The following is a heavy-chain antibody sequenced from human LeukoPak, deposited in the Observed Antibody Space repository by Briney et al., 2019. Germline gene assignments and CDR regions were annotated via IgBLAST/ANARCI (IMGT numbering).Heavy chain of an antibody. J-gene: IGHJ3*02. CDR2: VFHSGST. D-gene: IGHD6-19*01. Sequence: SETLSLTCTVSGGSISSYYWSWIRQPPGKGLEWIGHVFHSGSTNYNPSLKSRVTISVDTSKNQFSLKLSSVTAAGTAVYYCTRPYSSGWYGTFSIWGQGTMVTVSS. V-gene: IGHV4-59*01. CDR3: TRPYSSGWYGTFSI. CDR1: GGSISSYY.